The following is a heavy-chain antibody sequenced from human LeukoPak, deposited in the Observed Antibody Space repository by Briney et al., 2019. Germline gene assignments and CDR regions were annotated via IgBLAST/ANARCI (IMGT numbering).Heavy chain of an antibody. D-gene: IGHD6-19*01. Sequence: GGSLRLSCAAAGFIVSSNYMSWVRQAPGKGLEWVSVIYGDGSTYYADSVKGRFTISRDNSKNTLYLQMNSLRPEDTAVYYCARRFITGWHLDYWGQGTLVTVSS. V-gene: IGHV3-53*01. J-gene: IGHJ4*02. CDR3: ARRFITGWHLDY. CDR1: GFIVSSNY. CDR2: IYGDGST.